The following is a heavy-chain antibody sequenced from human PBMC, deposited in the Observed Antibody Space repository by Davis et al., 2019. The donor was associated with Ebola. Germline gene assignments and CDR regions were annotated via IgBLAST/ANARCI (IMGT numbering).Heavy chain of an antibody. CDR1: GGSISSYY. J-gene: IGHJ6*02. Sequence: PSETLSLTCTVSGGSISSYYWSWIRQRQGKGLEWIGYIYYSGSTNYNPSLKSRVPISVDTSKYQFSLKLRSVTAADTAVYYCARSGGGVSGSYYYYGMDVWGQGTTVTVSS. V-gene: IGHV4-59*01. CDR3: ARSGGGVSGSYYYYGMDV. CDR2: IYYSGST. D-gene: IGHD1-26*01.